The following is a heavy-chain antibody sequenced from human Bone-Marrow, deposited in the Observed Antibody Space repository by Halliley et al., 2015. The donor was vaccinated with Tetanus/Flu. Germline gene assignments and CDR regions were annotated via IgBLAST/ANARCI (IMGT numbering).Heavy chain of an antibody. V-gene: IGHV4-34*12. CDR1: GGSLSGNY. CDR2: IIKTGST. Sequence: TLSLTCAVNGGSLSGNYWSWIRQPPGKGLEWIGEIIKTGSTDYNPSLKGRVTMSVDTSKNQLSLNLRSVTAADSAVYYCMRAQGPYFNGMDVWGQGTTVTVS. CDR3: MRAQGPYFNGMDV. J-gene: IGHJ6*02.